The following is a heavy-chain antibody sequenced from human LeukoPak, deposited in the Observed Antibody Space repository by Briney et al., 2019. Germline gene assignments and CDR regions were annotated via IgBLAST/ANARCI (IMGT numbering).Heavy chain of an antibody. Sequence: ASVKVSCKASGYTFTSYYIHWARQAPGQGAEWMGWINPNSGGTNYAQKFKYRVTMTRDTSISTAYMELSSLTSDDTAVYYCARTEGAVAGYNNWFDPWGQGALVAVSS. V-gene: IGHV1-2*02. CDR1: GYTFTSYY. J-gene: IGHJ5*02. D-gene: IGHD6-19*01. CDR2: INPNSGGT. CDR3: ARTEGAVAGYNNWFDP.